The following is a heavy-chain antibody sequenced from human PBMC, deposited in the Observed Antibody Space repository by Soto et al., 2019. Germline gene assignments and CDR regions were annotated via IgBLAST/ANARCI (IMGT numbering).Heavy chain of an antibody. D-gene: IGHD2-21*02. CDR1: GFTFSSYG. Sequence: PGGSLRLSCAASGFTFSSYGMHWVRQAPGKGLEWVAVISYDGSNKYYADSVKGRSTISRDNSKNTLYLQMNSLRAEDTAVYYCAKLHGGNSAAFDIWGQGTMVTVS. CDR2: ISYDGSNK. V-gene: IGHV3-30*18. CDR3: AKLHGGNSAAFDI. J-gene: IGHJ3*02.